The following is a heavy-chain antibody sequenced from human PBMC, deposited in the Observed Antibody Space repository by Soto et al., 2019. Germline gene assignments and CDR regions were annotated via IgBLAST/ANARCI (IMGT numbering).Heavy chain of an antibody. CDR1: GGSISSSSYY. D-gene: IGHD2-15*01. J-gene: IGHJ3*02. Sequence: QLQLQESGPGLVKPSETLSLTCTVSGGSISSSSYYWGWIRQPPGKGLEWIGSIYYSGSTYYNPSLKSRVTISVDTSKNQFSLKLSSVTAADTAVYYCARRDIVVVVAATKDAFDIWGQGTMVTVSS. V-gene: IGHV4-39*01. CDR3: ARRDIVVVVAATKDAFDI. CDR2: IYYSGST.